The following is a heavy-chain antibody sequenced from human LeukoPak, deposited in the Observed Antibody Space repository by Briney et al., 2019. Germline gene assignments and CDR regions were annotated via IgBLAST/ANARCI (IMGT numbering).Heavy chain of an antibody. D-gene: IGHD1-26*01. V-gene: IGHV3-7*01. CDR2: IKEDGSEK. Sequence: TGGSLRLSCATSGFTFSSSWMNWVRQAPGKGLEWVANIKEDGSEKYYVDSVKGRFTISRDNAKNSLYLQMNSLRDEDTAVYYCARDLSGSYFWFDPWGQGTLVTVSS. CDR1: GFTFSSSW. J-gene: IGHJ5*02. CDR3: ARDLSGSYFWFDP.